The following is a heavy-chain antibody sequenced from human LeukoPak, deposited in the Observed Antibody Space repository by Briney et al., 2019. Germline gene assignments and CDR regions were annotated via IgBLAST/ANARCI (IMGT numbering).Heavy chain of an antibody. D-gene: IGHD2/OR15-2a*01. CDR2: ISGSGGET. CDR1: GFTFSSYA. Sequence: PGGSLRLSCVESGFTFSSYAMTWVRQPPGKGLEWVSVISGSGGETYYAGSVKGRFTISRDNSKNTLYLQMNSLRAEDTAVYYCARGFNSPPYAALDFWGQGTMVTVSS. V-gene: IGHV3-23*01. CDR3: ARGFNSPPYAALDF. J-gene: IGHJ3*01.